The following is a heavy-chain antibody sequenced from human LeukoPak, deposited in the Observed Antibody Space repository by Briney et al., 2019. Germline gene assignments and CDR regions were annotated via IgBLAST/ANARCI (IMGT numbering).Heavy chain of an antibody. CDR3: ASVPWANYYDSSGSYPDY. V-gene: IGHV1-46*01. Sequence: ASVKVSCKASGYTFTSYYMHWVRQAPGQGLEWMGIINPSGGSTSYAQKFQGRVTMTRDTSTSTVYMELSSLRSEDTAVYYCASVPWANYYDSSGSYPDYWGQGTLVTVSS. D-gene: IGHD3-22*01. CDR2: INPSGGST. J-gene: IGHJ4*02. CDR1: GYTFTSYY.